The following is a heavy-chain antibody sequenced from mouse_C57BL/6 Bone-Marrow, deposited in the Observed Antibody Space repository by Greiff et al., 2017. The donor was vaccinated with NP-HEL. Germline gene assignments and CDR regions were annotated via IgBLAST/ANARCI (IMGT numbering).Heavy chain of an antibody. CDR2: IYPGDGDT. CDR1: GYAFSSSW. Sequence: VKVVESGPELVKPGASVKISCKASGYAFSSSWMNWVKQRPGKGLEWIGRIYPGDGDTNYNGKFKGKATLTADKSSSTAYMQLSSLTSEDSAVYFCAPNWGFDYWGQGTTLTVSS. J-gene: IGHJ2*01. D-gene: IGHD4-1*01. CDR3: APNWGFDY. V-gene: IGHV1-82*01.